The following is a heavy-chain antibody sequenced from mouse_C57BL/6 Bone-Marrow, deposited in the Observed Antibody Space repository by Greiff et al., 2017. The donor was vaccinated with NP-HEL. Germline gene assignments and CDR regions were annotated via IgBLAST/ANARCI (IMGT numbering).Heavy chain of an antibody. V-gene: IGHV14-4*01. CDR1: GFNIKDDY. Sequence: EVQLQQSGAELVRPGASVKLSCTVSGFNIKDDYMHWVKQRPEQGLEWIGWIDPENGDTEYASKFQGKATITADTSSNTAYLQLSSLTSEDTAVYYCTTGDSSPYAMHYWGQGTSVSVSS. J-gene: IGHJ4*01. D-gene: IGHD1-1*01. CDR3: TTGDSSPYAMHY. CDR2: IDPENGDT.